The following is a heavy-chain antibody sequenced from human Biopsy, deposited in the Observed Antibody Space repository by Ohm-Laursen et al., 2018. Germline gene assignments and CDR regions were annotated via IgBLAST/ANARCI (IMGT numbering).Heavy chain of an antibody. V-gene: IGHV1-8*01. Sequence: ASVTASCKASGYTFTSYDINWVRQATGQGLEWLGWMNPNSGNTDYAQKFQGRVTMTRNTSISTAYMELNSLRSEDTAVYYCARGSFWFGGNYYYYGMDVWGQGTTVTVSS. J-gene: IGHJ6*02. D-gene: IGHD3-10*01. CDR2: MNPNSGNT. CDR3: ARGSFWFGGNYYYYGMDV. CDR1: GYTFTSYD.